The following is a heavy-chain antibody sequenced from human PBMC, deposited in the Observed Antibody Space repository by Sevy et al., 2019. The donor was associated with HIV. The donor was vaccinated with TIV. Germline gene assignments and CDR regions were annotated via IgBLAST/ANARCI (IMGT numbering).Heavy chain of an antibody. J-gene: IGHJ5*02. Sequence: GGSLRLSCESSGFTFISHPMTWVRQAPGKGLEWVASISSSGGSTYYADSVKGRFTISRDNSKKMVDLQMNSLGVADTAVYFCAKEDFRGFDAWGQGTLVTVSS. CDR1: GFTFISHP. CDR3: AKEDFRGFDA. CDR2: ISSSGGST. V-gene: IGHV3-23*01. D-gene: IGHD6-25*01.